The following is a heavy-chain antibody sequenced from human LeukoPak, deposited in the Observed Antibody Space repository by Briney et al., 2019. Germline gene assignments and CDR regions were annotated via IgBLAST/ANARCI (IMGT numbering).Heavy chain of an antibody. CDR1: GFTFSTYW. CDR2: INSDGTST. CDR3: APECSDATCPA. J-gene: IGHJ5*02. V-gene: IGHV3-74*01. Sequence: PGGSLRLSCVASGFTFSTYWMHWVRQVPGKGLVWVSRINSDGTSTKYEDSVKGRFTISRDNAKNTLYLQMNSLRVEDTAVYYCAPECSDATCPAWGQGNLVTVSS. D-gene: IGHD2-15*01.